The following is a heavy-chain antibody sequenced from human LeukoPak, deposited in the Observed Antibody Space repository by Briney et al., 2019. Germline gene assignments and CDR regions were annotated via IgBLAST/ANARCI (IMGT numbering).Heavy chain of an antibody. D-gene: IGHD3-22*01. CDR3: ATSYDSSGFQFDY. CDR1: GYTFINYY. Sequence: ASVKVSCKASGYTFINYYIHWVRQAPGQGLEWMGIINPSDDTTSYAQKFQGRVTMTEDTSTDTAYMELSSLRSEDTAVYYCATSYDSSGFQFDYWGQGTLVTVSS. V-gene: IGHV1-46*01. CDR2: INPSDDTT. J-gene: IGHJ4*02.